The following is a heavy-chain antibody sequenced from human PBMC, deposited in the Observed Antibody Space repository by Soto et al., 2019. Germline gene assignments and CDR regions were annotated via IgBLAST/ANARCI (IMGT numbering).Heavy chain of an antibody. Sequence: SETLSLTCSVSGASIDSSAYYWAWIRHPPGKGLEWIGSIFYSGTAYYSPSLAGRVTMSVDTSKNQFSVNLNSVTAADTAVYFCGRPGGDFVLPSDYCGPGTLVTVSS. V-gene: IGHV4-39*01. CDR2: IFYSGTA. CDR1: GASIDSSAYY. CDR3: GRPGGDFVLPSDY. D-gene: IGHD2-21*02. J-gene: IGHJ4*02.